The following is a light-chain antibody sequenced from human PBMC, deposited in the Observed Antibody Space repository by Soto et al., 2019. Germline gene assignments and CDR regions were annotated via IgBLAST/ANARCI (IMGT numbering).Light chain of an antibody. Sequence: EIVMTQSPATLSVSPGERATLSCRASQSISRNLAWYHQRPGQAPRLLISAASDRATGVPARFSGSGSGTEFTLTISSLQSEDFAVYYCQQYIDWPWTFGQGTKV. CDR1: QSISRN. J-gene: IGKJ1*01. V-gene: IGKV3-15*01. CDR3: QQYIDWPWT. CDR2: AAS.